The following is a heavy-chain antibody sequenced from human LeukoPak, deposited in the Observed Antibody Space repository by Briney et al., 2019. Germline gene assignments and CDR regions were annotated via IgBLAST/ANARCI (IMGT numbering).Heavy chain of an antibody. D-gene: IGHD3-16*01. J-gene: IGHJ6*03. Sequence: GGSLRLSCAASGFTFDDYGMSWVRQAPGKGLEWVSGINWNGGSTGYADSVKGRFTISRDNAKNSLYLQMNSLRAEDMALYYCAKGGGGRLIYYSYMDVWGKGTTGTVSS. CDR2: INWNGGST. CDR1: GFTFDDYG. CDR3: AKGGGGRLIYYSYMDV. V-gene: IGHV3-20*04.